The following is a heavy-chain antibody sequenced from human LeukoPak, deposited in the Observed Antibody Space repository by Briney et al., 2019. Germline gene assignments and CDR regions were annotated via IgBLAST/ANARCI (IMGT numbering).Heavy chain of an antibody. J-gene: IGHJ4*02. Sequence: GGSLRLSCAASGFTVSSNYMSWVRQAPGKGLEWVSVIYSGGSTYYADSVKGRCTISRDNSKNTLYLQMNSLRAEDTAVYYCARVGSYNYADYWGQGTLVTVSS. CDR3: ARVGSYNYADY. V-gene: IGHV3-53*01. CDR2: IYSGGST. CDR1: GFTVSSNY. D-gene: IGHD5-24*01.